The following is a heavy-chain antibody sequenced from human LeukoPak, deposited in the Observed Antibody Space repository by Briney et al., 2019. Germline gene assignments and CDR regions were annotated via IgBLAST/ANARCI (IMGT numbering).Heavy chain of an antibody. D-gene: IGHD3-22*01. Sequence: ASVTVSCKASGYTFTSYDINWVRQATGQGLEWVGWINLNSGNTGYAQKFQGRVTMTRNTSISTAYMELSSLRSEDTAVYYCARGTYDSSGYYWSAYYYYGMDVWGQGTTVTVSS. V-gene: IGHV1-8*01. CDR2: INLNSGNT. J-gene: IGHJ6*02. CDR1: GYTFTSYD. CDR3: ARGTYDSSGYYWSAYYYYGMDV.